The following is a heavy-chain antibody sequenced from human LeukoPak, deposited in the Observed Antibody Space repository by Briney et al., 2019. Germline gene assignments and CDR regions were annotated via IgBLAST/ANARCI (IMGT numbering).Heavy chain of an antibody. CDR2: INSDGGGA. CDR1: GITFGNNW. J-gene: IGHJ5*02. Sequence: PGGSLRLSCAASGITFGNNWMHWVRQGPGKGLVWISRINSDGGGAIYGDSVKGRFTVSRDNAKNTLYLQMNSLRAEDTAVYYCARDVPHNWLDTWGQGTLVTVSS. V-gene: IGHV3-74*01. CDR3: ARDVPHNWLDT.